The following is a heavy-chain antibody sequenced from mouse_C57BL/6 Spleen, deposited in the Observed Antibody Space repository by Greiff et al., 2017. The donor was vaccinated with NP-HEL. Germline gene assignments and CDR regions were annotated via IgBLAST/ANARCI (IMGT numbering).Heavy chain of an antibody. CDR3: TRHGSSPLYAMDY. V-gene: IGHV1-15*01. Sequence: VKLQESGAELVRPGASVTLSCKASGYTFTDYEMHWVKQTPVHGLEWIGAIDPETGGTAYNQKFKGKAILTADKSSSTAYMELRSLTSEDSAVYYCTRHGSSPLYAMDYWGQGTSVTVSS. CDR1: GYTFTDYE. D-gene: IGHD1-1*01. CDR2: IDPETGGT. J-gene: IGHJ4*01.